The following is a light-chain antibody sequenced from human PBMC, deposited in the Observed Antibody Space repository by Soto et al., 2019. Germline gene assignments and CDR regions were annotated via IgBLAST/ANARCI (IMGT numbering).Light chain of an antibody. CDR3: QQFSSYPLT. CDR2: DAS. Sequence: VVLTQSPATLSLSPGDTATLSCGASQSVSSSLAWYQQKPGQAPRLLIYDASSRATGSPARFSGSGSGTDFTLTISRLEPEDFAVYYCQQFSSYPLTFGGGTKVDIK. V-gene: IGKV3-11*01. J-gene: IGKJ4*01. CDR1: QSVSSS.